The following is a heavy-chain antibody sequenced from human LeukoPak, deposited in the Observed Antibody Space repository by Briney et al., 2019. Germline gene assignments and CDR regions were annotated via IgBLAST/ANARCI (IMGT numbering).Heavy chain of an antibody. CDR3: ARGAAGGWTYYYMDV. J-gene: IGHJ6*03. CDR1: GFTFSSYS. Sequence: KTGGSLRLSCAASGFTFSSYSMNWVRQAPGKGLEWVSSISSGSTYRYSADSVKGRFTISRDNANNSLYLQMNSLRAEDSAVYYCARGAAGGWTYYYMDVWGKGTTVTVSS. CDR2: ISSGSTYR. D-gene: IGHD3/OR15-3a*01. V-gene: IGHV3-21*01.